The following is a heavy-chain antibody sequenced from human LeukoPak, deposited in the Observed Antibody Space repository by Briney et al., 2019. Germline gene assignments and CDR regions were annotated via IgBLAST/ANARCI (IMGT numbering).Heavy chain of an antibody. V-gene: IGHV1-69*04. CDR1: GGTFSSYA. D-gene: IGHD2-21*02. Sequence: ASVKVSCKASGGTFSSYAISWVRQAPGQGLEWMGRIIPILGTANYAQKFQGRVTITADKSTSTAYMELSSLRSEDTAVYYCASPYCGGDCYRGAFEYWGQGTLVTVSS. CDR2: IIPILGTA. J-gene: IGHJ4*02. CDR3: ASPYCGGDCYRGAFEY.